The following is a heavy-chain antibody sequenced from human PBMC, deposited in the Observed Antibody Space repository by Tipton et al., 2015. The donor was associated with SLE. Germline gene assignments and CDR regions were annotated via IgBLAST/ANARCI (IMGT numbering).Heavy chain of an antibody. J-gene: IGHJ6*03. CDR3: ARGGEYGSSWHPRNYYYMDV. CDR1: GGSFSGYY. D-gene: IGHD6-13*01. CDR2: INHSGST. V-gene: IGHV4-34*01. Sequence: GLVKPSDTLSLTCAVYGGSFSGYYWTWSRQPPGKGLEWIGEINHSGSTNYNPSLKSRVTISVDTSKNQFSLKLTSVTAADTAIYYCARGGEYGSSWHPRNYYYMDVWGKGTTVTVSS.